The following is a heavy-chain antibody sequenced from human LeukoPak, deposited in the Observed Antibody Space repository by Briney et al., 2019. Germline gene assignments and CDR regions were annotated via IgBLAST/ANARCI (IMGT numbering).Heavy chain of an antibody. D-gene: IGHD6-19*01. Sequence: PGGSLRLSCAASGFTFSSYSMNWVRQAPGKGLEWVSYISSSSSSTIYYADSVKGRFTISRDNTKNSLYLQMNSLRAEDTAVYYCAYPGVAVAGTYWGQGTLVTVSS. J-gene: IGHJ4*02. CDR3: AYPGVAVAGTY. CDR2: ISSSSSSTI. CDR1: GFTFSSYS. V-gene: IGHV3-48*01.